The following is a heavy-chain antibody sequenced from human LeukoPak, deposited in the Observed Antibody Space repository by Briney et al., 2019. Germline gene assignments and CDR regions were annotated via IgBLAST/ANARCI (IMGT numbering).Heavy chain of an antibody. D-gene: IGHD2/OR15-2a*01. CDR2: ISSSGDSL. V-gene: IGHV3-11*01. CDR1: GFTFSDYY. J-gene: IGHJ6*02. CDR3: AREVVIVPDYYYYGLDV. Sequence: GGSLRLSCAASGFTFSDYYMTWIRQAPGKGLEWISFISSSGDSLYYADSVEGRFTISRDNAQDSVCLQMNSLRAEDTAVYYCAREVVIVPDYYYYGLDVWGQGTTVTVSS.